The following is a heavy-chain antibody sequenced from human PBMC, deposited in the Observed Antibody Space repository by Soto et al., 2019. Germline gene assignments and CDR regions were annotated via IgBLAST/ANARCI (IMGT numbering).Heavy chain of an antibody. CDR3: ARDLAYYDFWSGYQTYYYYGMDV. Sequence: SVKVSCKASGGTFSSYAISWVRQAPGQGLEWMGGIIPIFGTANYAQKFQGRVTITADESMSTAYMELSSLRSEDTAVYYCARDLAYYDFWSGYQTYYYYGMDVWGQGTTVTVSS. V-gene: IGHV1-69*13. CDR1: GGTFSSYA. CDR2: IIPIFGTA. J-gene: IGHJ6*02. D-gene: IGHD3-3*01.